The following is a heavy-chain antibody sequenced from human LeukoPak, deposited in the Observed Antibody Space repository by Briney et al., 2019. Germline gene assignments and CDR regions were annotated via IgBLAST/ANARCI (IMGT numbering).Heavy chain of an antibody. CDR1: GGSISSYY. V-gene: IGHV4-34*01. CDR2: INHSGST. D-gene: IGHD2-15*01. J-gene: IGHJ3*02. Sequence: SETLSLTCTVSGGSISSYYWSWIRQPAGNGLEWIGEINHSGSTNYHPSLKSRVTISVDTSKNQFSLKLSSVTAADTAVYYCARETRGLIVVVSRGAFDIWGQGTMVTVSS. CDR3: ARETRGLIVVVSRGAFDI.